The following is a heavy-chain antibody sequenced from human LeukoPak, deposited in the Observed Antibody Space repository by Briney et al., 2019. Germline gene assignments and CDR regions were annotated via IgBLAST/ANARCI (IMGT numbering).Heavy chain of an antibody. Sequence: ASVKVSCKASGYTFTSYAMNWVRQAPGQGLEWMGWINTNTGNPTYAQGFTGRFVFSLDTSVSTAYLQISSLKAEDTAVYYCARTTNYDSSGYYLTGQYYFDYWGQGTLVTVSS. CDR3: ARTTNYDSSGYYLTGQYYFDY. CDR2: INTNTGNP. V-gene: IGHV7-4-1*02. CDR1: GYTFTSYA. D-gene: IGHD3-22*01. J-gene: IGHJ4*02.